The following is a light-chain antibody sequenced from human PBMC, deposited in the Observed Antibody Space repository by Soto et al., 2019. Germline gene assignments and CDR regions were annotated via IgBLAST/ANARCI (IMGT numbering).Light chain of an antibody. CDR3: QQSHSSPYT. V-gene: IGKV1-39*01. CDR1: RSINIY. J-gene: IGKJ5*01. Sequence: DLPMTQSPSSLSASVGDRVTITCRASRSINIYLNWYQQKPGKAPKLLIYAASNLQSGVPSRFSGDGVGTHFTLTISSLQPEDFATYHCQQSHSSPYTFGQGTRLEIK. CDR2: AAS.